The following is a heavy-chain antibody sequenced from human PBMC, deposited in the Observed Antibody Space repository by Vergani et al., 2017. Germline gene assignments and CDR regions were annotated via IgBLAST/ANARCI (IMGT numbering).Heavy chain of an antibody. CDR1: GFTFSSYS. J-gene: IGHJ6*03. V-gene: IGHV3-21*01. CDR3: AGYGLVCSGGSCYSYYYYYMDV. Sequence: EVQLVESGGGLVKPGGSLRLSCAASGFTFSSYSMNWVRQAPGKGLEWVSSISSSSSYIYYADSVKGRFTISRDNAKNSLYLQMNSLRAEDTAVYYCAGYGLVCSGGSCYSYYYYYMDVWGKGTTVTVSS. CDR2: ISSSSSYI. D-gene: IGHD2-15*01.